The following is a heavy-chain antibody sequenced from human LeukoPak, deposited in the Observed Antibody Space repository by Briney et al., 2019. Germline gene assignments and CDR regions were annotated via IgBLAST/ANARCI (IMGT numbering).Heavy chain of an antibody. CDR3: ARAKRVTYYDFWSGLKEPWYFDL. D-gene: IGHD3-3*01. Sequence: PGGSLRLSCAASGFTFSSYAMSWVRQAPGKGLEWVSAISGSGGSTYYADSVKGRFTISRDNAKNTLYLQMNSLRAEDTAVYYCARAKRVTYYDFWSGLKEPWYFDLWGRGTLVTVSS. J-gene: IGHJ2*01. V-gene: IGHV3-23*01. CDR2: ISGSGGST. CDR1: GFTFSSYA.